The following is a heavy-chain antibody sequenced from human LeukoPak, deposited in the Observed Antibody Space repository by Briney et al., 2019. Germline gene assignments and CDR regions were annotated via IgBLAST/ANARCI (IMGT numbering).Heavy chain of an antibody. CDR2: IHYSGST. D-gene: IGHD2-15*01. J-gene: IGHJ5*02. Sequence: PSETLSLTCTVSGGSISSYYWSWIRQPPGKGLEWIGYIHYSGSTNYNPSLKSRVTISVDTSKNQFSLKLSSVTAADTAVYYCARMDCSGGSCYSGGSDNWFDPWGQGTLVTVSS. CDR1: GGSISSYY. V-gene: IGHV4-59*12. CDR3: ARMDCSGGSCYSGGSDNWFDP.